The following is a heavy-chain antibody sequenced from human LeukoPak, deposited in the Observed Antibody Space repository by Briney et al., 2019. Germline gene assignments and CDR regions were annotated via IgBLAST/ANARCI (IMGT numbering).Heavy chain of an antibody. Sequence: ASVKVSCKASGYTLTTYDINWVRQATGQGLEWMGWMNPNSGNTGYAQKFQGRVTMTRNISISTAYMELSSLRSEDTAVYYCARGPNKSDGGNSGSAWFDPWGQGTLVTVSS. V-gene: IGHV1-8*01. J-gene: IGHJ5*02. CDR3: ARGPNKSDGGNSGSAWFDP. CDR1: GYTLTTYD. D-gene: IGHD4-23*01. CDR2: MNPNSGNT.